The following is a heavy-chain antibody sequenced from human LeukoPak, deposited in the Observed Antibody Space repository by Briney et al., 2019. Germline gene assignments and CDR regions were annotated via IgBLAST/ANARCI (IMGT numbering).Heavy chain of an antibody. V-gene: IGHV5-51*01. D-gene: IGHD1-26*01. CDR2: IYPGDSDT. CDR3: ARYLPEGAASGSYHLGAFDI. J-gene: IGHJ3*02. Sequence: GESLKISCKGSGYSFTSYWIGWVRQMPGKGLEWMGIIYPGDSDTRYSPSFQGQVTISSDKSISTAYLQWSSLKASDTAVYYCARYLPEGAASGSYHLGAFDIWGQGTMVTVSS. CDR1: GYSFTSYW.